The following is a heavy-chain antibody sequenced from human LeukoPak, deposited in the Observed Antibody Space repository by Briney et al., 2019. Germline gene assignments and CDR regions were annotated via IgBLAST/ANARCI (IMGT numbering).Heavy chain of an antibody. V-gene: IGHV3-74*01. CDR1: GFTFRNYL. Sequence: GGSLRLSCAVSGFTFRNYLMHWVRQPPGQGLVWVSRINQDESRAYADSVKGRFTVSRDNAKNMLYLQLNGLRAEDTAVYFCGRGGDGIEVWGQGTTVIVSS. J-gene: IGHJ3*01. CDR2: INQDESRA. CDR3: GRGGDGIEV. D-gene: IGHD5-24*01.